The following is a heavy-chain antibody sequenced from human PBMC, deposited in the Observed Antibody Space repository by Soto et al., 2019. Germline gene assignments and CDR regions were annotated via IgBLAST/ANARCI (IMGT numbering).Heavy chain of an antibody. V-gene: IGHV1-2*02. CDR3: ARTSALNIVVVPAANYYYYGMDV. CDR1: GYTFTGYY. D-gene: IGHD2-2*01. Sequence: ASVKVSFKASGYTFTGYYMHWVRQAPGQGLEWMGWINPNSGGTNYAQKFQGRVTMTRDTSISTAYMELSRLRSDDTAVYYCARTSALNIVVVPAANYYYYGMDVWGQGTTVTVSS. J-gene: IGHJ6*02. CDR2: INPNSGGT.